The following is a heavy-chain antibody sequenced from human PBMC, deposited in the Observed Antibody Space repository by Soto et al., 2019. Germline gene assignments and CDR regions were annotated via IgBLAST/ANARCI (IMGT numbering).Heavy chain of an antibody. CDR3: AKGRSYASGLGQSWFDP. J-gene: IGHJ5*02. V-gene: IGHV3-9*01. Sequence: EVQLVESGGGLVQPGRSLRLSCAASGFIFDDYGMHWVRQAPGKGLAWASGISWNGDTKGYADSVKGRFTISRDNAKNPLYLQMNSLRVEDTALYYCAKGRSYASGLGQSWFDPLGQGTLVTVSS. CDR2: ISWNGDTK. D-gene: IGHD3-10*01. CDR1: GFIFDDYG.